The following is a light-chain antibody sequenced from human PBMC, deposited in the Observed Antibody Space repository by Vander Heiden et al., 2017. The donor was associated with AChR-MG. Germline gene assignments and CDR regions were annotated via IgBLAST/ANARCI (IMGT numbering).Light chain of an antibody. CDR1: SSYVGGYHY. CDR2: DVS. Sequence: QSALTQPRSVTGSPGQSVTISCTGTSSYVGGYHYVSWYQQPPGKAPTLMIYDVSKRPSGVPDRFSGSKSGNTASLTISGLQAEDEADYYCCSYAGSYTWVFGGGTKLTVL. CDR3: CSYAGSYTWV. J-gene: IGLJ3*02. V-gene: IGLV2-11*01.